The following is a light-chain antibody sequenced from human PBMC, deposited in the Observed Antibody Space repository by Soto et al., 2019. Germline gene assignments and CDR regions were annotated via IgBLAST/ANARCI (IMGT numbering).Light chain of an antibody. J-gene: IGKJ1*01. CDR2: DAS. CDR1: QSISSNF. CDR3: QQYGSSPQRT. V-gene: IGKV3-20*01. Sequence: EIVLTQSPATLSLSPGERATLSCRASQSISSNFLAWYQQKPGQAPRLLIYDASNRAIGIPGRFSGTGSGTSFILTISSLEPEDFAVYYCQQYGSSPQRTFGQGTKVDIK.